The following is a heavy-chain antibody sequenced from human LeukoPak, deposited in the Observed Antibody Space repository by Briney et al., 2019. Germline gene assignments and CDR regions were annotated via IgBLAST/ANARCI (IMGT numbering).Heavy chain of an antibody. Sequence: PSQTLSLTCTVSGGSISSGSYYWRWIRQPAGKGLEWIVRIYTSGSTNYNPSLKGRVTISVDTSKNQFSLKLSSVTAADTAVYYCARVGGYAFDPWGQGTLVTVSS. J-gene: IGHJ5*02. V-gene: IGHV4-61*02. CDR3: ARVGGYAFDP. CDR1: GGSISSGSYY. D-gene: IGHD3-22*01. CDR2: IYTSGST.